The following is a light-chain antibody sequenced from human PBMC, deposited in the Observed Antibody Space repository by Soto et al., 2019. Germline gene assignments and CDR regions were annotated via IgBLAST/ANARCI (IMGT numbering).Light chain of an antibody. CDR1: SSDIGRFNF. V-gene: IGLV2-8*01. CDR2: EVT. CDR3: SSYTGSRDPYV. Sequence: YVLSEPPSASGSLGQSVTISCNGTSSDIGRFNFVSWYQQHPGKAPKLLIYEVTKRPSGVPDRFSGSKSGNAASLTVSGLQGEDEADYFCSSYTGSRDPYVFGTGTKVTVL. J-gene: IGLJ1*01.